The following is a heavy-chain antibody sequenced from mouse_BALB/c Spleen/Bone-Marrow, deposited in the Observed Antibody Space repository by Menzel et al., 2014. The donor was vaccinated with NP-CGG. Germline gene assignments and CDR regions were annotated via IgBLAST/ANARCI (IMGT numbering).Heavy chain of an antibody. CDR1: GYTFTSYW. CDR3: TRSYANYFDY. J-gene: IGHJ2*01. CDR2: IYPSDSYT. Sequence: VQLQESGAKLVRPGASLKLSCKASGYTFTSYWINWVKQRPGQGLEWIGNIYPSDSYTNYNQRFKDKDTLTVDKSSSTAYMQLSSPTSEDSAVYYCTRSYANYFDYWGQGTTPTVSS. V-gene: IGHV1-69*02. D-gene: IGHD6-5*01.